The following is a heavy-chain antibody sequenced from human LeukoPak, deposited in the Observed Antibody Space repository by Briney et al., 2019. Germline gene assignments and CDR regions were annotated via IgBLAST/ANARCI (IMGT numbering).Heavy chain of an antibody. Sequence: PGGSLRLSCAASGFTFSSYAMSWVRQAPGKGLEWVSGISDSGDITYYADSVKGRFTISRDNSKNTLYVQMNSLRAEDTAVYYCAKDRLTVTTWVDPWGQGTLVTVSS. CDR2: ISDSGDIT. J-gene: IGHJ5*02. V-gene: IGHV3-23*01. D-gene: IGHD4-17*01. CDR1: GFTFSSYA. CDR3: AKDRLTVTTWVDP.